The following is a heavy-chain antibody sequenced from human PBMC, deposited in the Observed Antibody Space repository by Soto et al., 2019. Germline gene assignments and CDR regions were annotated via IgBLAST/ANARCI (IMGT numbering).Heavy chain of an antibody. J-gene: IGHJ6*02. CDR1: GFSFSSYA. CDR2: ISYDGSNK. CDR3: AREGFGELFPLYGMDV. Sequence: SMQLSCAASGFSFSSYAMHWVRQDPGKGLEWVAVISYDGSNKYYADSVKGRFTISRDNSKNTLYLQMKSLRAEDTAVYYCAREGFGELFPLYGMDVWGQGTTVTVSS. D-gene: IGHD3-10*01. V-gene: IGHV3-30-3*01.